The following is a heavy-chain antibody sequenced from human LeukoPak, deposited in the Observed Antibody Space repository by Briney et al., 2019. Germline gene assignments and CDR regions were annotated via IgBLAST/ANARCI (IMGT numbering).Heavy chain of an antibody. CDR2: IYYSGST. CDR1: GGSISSYY. CDR3: ARQGGRYYGSGGYLDAFDI. V-gene: IGHV4-59*08. Sequence: PSETLSLTCTVSGGSISSYYWSWIRQPPGKGLEWIGYIYYSGSTNHNPSLKSRVTISVDTSKNQFSLKLSSVTAADTAVYYCARQGGRYYGSGGYLDAFDIWGQGTMVTVSS. J-gene: IGHJ3*02. D-gene: IGHD3-10*01.